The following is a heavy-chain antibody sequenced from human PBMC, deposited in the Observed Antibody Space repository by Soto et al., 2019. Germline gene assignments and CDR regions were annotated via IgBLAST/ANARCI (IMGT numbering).Heavy chain of an antibody. Sequence: ASVKVSCKASGYTFTIYGISWVRQAPGQRLEWMGWINAGNGNTKYSQKFQGRVTITRDTSASTAYMELSSLRSEDTAVYYCAREISGSSWTTFDPWGQGTLVTVSS. D-gene: IGHD3-10*01. CDR1: GYTFTIYG. V-gene: IGHV1-3*01. CDR2: INAGNGNT. J-gene: IGHJ5*02. CDR3: AREISGSSWTTFDP.